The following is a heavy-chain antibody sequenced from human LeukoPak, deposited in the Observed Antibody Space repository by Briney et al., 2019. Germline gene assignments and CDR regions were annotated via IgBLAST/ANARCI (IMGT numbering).Heavy chain of an antibody. CDR2: IYYTGTT. J-gene: IGHJ4*02. CDR3: ARGSSWGEHS. D-gene: IGHD3-16*01. Sequence: SETLSLTCTVSGGSINSYYWSWIRQSPGKGLEWIGYIYYTGTTTYNPSLKSRVTMSVDRSMNRFSMKLTSVTASDTAVYYCARGSSWGEHSWGQGTLVIVSS. V-gene: IGHV4-59*01. CDR1: GGSINSYY.